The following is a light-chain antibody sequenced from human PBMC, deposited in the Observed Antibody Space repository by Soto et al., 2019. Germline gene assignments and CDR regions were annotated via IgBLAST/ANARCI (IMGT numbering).Light chain of an antibody. CDR2: SNN. CDR1: SSNIGSNT. CDR3: ATWDDSLNGWV. J-gene: IGLJ3*02. Sequence: QSVLTQPPSASGTPGQRVTISCSGSSSNIGSNTVHWYHQFPGTAPKLLIYSNNQRPSGVPDRFSGSKSGTSASLAISGLQSEDEADYYCATWDDSLNGWVFGGGTKLTVL. V-gene: IGLV1-44*01.